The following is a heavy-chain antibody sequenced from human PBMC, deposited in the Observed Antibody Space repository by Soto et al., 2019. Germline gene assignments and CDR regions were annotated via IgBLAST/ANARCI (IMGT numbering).Heavy chain of an antibody. CDR1: GGSFSDHY. CDR2: ISHSGST. V-gene: IGHV4-34*01. CDR3: ARHVRDQWDQTILRYFDGPSSPIEYYFDY. Sequence: PSETLSLTCAVYGGSFSDHYWSWIRQPPGKGLEWIGEISHSGSTNYNPSLKSRVTISVDTSKNQFSLKLSSVTAADTAVYYCARHVRDQWDQTILRYFDGPSSPIEYYFDYWGQGTLVTVSS. D-gene: IGHD3-9*01. J-gene: IGHJ4*02.